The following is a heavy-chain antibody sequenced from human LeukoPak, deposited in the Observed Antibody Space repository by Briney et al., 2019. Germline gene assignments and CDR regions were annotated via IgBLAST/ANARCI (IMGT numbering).Heavy chain of an antibody. J-gene: IGHJ4*02. CDR2: ISSSSSYI. D-gene: IGHD3-22*01. V-gene: IGHV3-21*01. CDR3: ARDLGHYYDSSGYYPPFPGFDY. CDR1: GFTFSSYS. Sequence: PGGSLRLSCAASGFTFSSYSMNWVRQAPGKGLEWVSSISSSSSYIYYADSVKGRFTISRDNAKNSLYLQMNSLRAEDTAVYYCARDLGHYYDSSGYYPPFPGFDYWGQGTLVTVSS.